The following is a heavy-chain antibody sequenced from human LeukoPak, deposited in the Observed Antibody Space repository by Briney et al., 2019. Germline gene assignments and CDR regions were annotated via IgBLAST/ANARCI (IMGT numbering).Heavy chain of an antibody. Sequence: ASVKVSCKASGYTFTSYGISWVRQAPGQGLEWMGWISAYNGNTNYAQKLQGRVTMTTDTSTSTAYMELRSLRSDDTAVYYCARDVFIAAAGTVRYFDYWGQGTLVTVSS. D-gene: IGHD6-13*01. CDR1: GYTFTSYG. CDR2: ISAYNGNT. V-gene: IGHV1-18*01. J-gene: IGHJ4*02. CDR3: ARDVFIAAAGTVRYFDY.